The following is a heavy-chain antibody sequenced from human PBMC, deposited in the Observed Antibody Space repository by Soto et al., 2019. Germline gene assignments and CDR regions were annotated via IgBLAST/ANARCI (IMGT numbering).Heavy chain of an antibody. J-gene: IGHJ4*02. CDR1: GSSISSYY. Sequence: PSETLSLTCTVSGSSISSYYWRWIRQPPGQGLEWIGYIYYSGRTNYKPSLKSRVKISVEKSKKQFSLKLRSVTAADTAVYYCARGNGSGSFNNWGQGTLVTVSS. CDR3: ARGNGSGSFNN. D-gene: IGHD3-10*01. V-gene: IGHV4-59*01. CDR2: IYYSGRT.